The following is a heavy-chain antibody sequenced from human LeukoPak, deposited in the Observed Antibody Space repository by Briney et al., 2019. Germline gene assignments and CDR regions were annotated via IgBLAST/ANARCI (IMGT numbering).Heavy chain of an antibody. CDR3: ARKKYYYDTSTYGWFDP. V-gene: IGHV3-7*01. CDR2: INQNGSET. Sequence: GGSLRLSCAASGFTFSSYWMTWVRQAPGKGLEWVANINQNGSETYYVDSVKGRFTMSRDNAKNSLYLQMNCLRAADTAVYYCARKKYYYDTSTYGWFDPWGQGTLVTVSS. CDR1: GFTFSSYW. J-gene: IGHJ5*02. D-gene: IGHD3-22*01.